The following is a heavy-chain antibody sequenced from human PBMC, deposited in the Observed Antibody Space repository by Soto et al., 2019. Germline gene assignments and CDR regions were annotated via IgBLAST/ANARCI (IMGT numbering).Heavy chain of an antibody. CDR2: IIPIFGTA. CDR3: ARGPDIVVVPAAIYYYYGMDV. V-gene: IGHV1-69*13. Sequence: SVKVSCKASGGTFSSYAISWVRQAPGQGLEWMGGIIPIFGTANYAQKFQGRVTITADESTSTAYMELSSLRSEDTAVYYCARGPDIVVVPAAIYYYYGMDVWGQGTTVTVSS. CDR1: GGTFSSYA. J-gene: IGHJ6*02. D-gene: IGHD2-2*01.